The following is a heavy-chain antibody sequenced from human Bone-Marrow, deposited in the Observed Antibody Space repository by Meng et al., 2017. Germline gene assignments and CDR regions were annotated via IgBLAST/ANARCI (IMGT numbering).Heavy chain of an antibody. CDR1: GYTFTGYY. D-gene: IGHD2-15*01. CDR3: AREGGPDKWFDP. CDR2: LNPNGGGT. J-gene: IGHJ5*02. V-gene: IGHV1-2*02. Sequence: VQVVQSGAEVKKPGASVTVPCKASGYTFTGYYIHWVRQAPGQGLEWMGWLNPNGGGTYYAQQFQGRVTMTRDTSINTAYLELSRLTSADTAVYYCAREGGPDKWFDPWGQGTLVTVSS.